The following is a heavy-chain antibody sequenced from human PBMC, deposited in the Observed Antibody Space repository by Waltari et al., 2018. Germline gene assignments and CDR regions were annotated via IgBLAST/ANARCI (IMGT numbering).Heavy chain of an antibody. J-gene: IGHJ4*02. D-gene: IGHD2-15*01. CDR3: ARTKEDCSGGSCYFHDY. CDR2: IYYSGTT. Sequence: QVQLQESGPGLVKPSETLSLTCAVSGYSISSSSYYWGWIRQPPGKGLEWIGSIYYSGTTYDKPSLKIRVTRSVDTSKNQFSLKLSSVTAADTAVYYCARTKEDCSGGSCYFHDYWGQGTLVTVSS. CDR1: GYSISSSSYY. V-gene: IGHV4-39*07.